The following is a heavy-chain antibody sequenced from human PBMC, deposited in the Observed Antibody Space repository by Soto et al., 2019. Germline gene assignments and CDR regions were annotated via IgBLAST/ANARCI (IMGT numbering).Heavy chain of an antibody. CDR1: GFTFSSYS. J-gene: IGHJ3*02. V-gene: IGHV3-48*01. CDR2: ISSSSSTI. D-gene: IGHD7-27*01. CDR3: ARVRWNWGPAENAFDI. Sequence: GGSLRLSCAASGFTFSSYSMNWVRQAPGKGLEWVSYISSSSSTIYYADSVKGRFTISRDNAKNSLYLQMNSLRAEDTAVYYCARVRWNWGPAENAFDIWGQGTMVTVSS.